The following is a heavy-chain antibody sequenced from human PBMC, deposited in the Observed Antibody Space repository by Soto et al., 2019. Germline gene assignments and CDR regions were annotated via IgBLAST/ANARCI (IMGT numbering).Heavy chain of an antibody. CDR3: AEHDCGYTTCQVIDH. V-gene: IGHV3-23*01. CDR2: ISGAGNSA. D-gene: IGHD2-21*01. CDR1: GFTFSDYA. J-gene: IGHJ4*02. Sequence: EVQLMESGGGLVQPGGSLRLSCAASGFTFSDYAMSWVRQAPGKGLEWVSAISGAGNSASHARSVQGPFVISKDNSKNTLFLQMNSLRAEDTAAHYCAEHDCGYTTCQVIDHWGQGTLVTVSS.